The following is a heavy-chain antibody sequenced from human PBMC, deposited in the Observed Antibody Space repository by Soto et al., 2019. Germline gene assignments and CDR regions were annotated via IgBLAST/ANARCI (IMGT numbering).Heavy chain of an antibody. V-gene: IGHV3-66*04. CDR3: ARQVVPHTNGFDN. CDR2: IQSGGPT. D-gene: IGHD2-2*01. Sequence: GGSLRLSCAASGFTVSSKYMSWVRQAPGKGLEWVSLIQSGGPTYYADSVKGRFTISRDTSENTLHLQMDSLRAEDTAVYYCARQVVPHTNGFDNWGQGTMVTVSS. CDR1: GFTVSSKY. J-gene: IGHJ3*02.